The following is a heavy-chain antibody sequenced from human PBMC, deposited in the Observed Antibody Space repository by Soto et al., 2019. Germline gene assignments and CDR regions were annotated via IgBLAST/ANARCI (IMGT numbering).Heavy chain of an antibody. V-gene: IGHV4-34*01. CDR1: GGSFSGYY. Sequence: SETLSLTCAAYGGSFSGYYWNWIRQPPGKGLEWIGEIDHSGYTNYNPSIKSRVTISVDTSKNQFSLRLTSVAAADTAVYYCARVRDWFDPWGQGTLVTVSS. CDR2: IDHSGYT. D-gene: IGHD2-8*01. J-gene: IGHJ5*02. CDR3: ARVRDWFDP.